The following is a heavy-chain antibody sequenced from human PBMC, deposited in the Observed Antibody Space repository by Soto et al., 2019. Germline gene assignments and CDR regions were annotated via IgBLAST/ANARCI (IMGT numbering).Heavy chain of an antibody. Sequence: QVQLQESGPGLVKPSGTVSLTCDVSGVSISSGNWWSWVRQPPGKGLEWLGESFRDGMTTYYPSLRGRATISVDTSKNRFSLRVTSANAADTAIYYCVRLVYDRRLNYLYFDYWGRGALVTVSS. CDR1: GVSISSGNW. CDR2: SFRDGMT. CDR3: VRLVYDRRLNYLYFDY. J-gene: IGHJ4*02. V-gene: IGHV4-4*02. D-gene: IGHD3-22*01.